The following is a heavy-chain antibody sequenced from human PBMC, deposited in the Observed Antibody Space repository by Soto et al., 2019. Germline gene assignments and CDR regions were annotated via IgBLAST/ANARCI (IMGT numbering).Heavy chain of an antibody. Sequence: SETLSLTCTVSGGSISSYYWSWIRQPPGKGLEWIGYIYYSGSTNYNPSLKSRVTISVDTSKNQFSLKLSSVTAADTAVYYCARGLLNTSWYYYYMDVWGKGTTVTVSS. CDR1: GGSISSYY. D-gene: IGHD2-2*01. CDR3: ARGLLNTSWYYYYMDV. V-gene: IGHV4-59*08. CDR2: IYYSGST. J-gene: IGHJ6*03.